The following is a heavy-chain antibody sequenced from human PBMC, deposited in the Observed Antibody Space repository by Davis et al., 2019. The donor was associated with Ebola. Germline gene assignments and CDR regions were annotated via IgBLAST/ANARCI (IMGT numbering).Heavy chain of an antibody. J-gene: IGHJ4*02. V-gene: IGHV1-18*04. CDR2: ISAYNGNT. CDR1: GYTFTGYY. CDR3: ARGIAVAGSDY. Sequence: ASVKVSCKASGYTFTGYYMHWVRQAPGQGLEWMGWISAYNGNTNYAQKLQGRVTMTTDTSTSTAYMELRSLRSGDTAVYYSARGIAVAGSDYWGQGTLVTVSS. D-gene: IGHD6-19*01.